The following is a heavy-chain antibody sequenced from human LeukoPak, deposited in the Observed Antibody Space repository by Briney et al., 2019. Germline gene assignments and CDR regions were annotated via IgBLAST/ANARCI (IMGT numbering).Heavy chain of an antibody. CDR2: ISSSSSYI. D-gene: IGHD5-12*01. Sequence: GGSLRLSCAASGFTFSSYSMNWVRQAPGKGLEWVSSISSSSSYIYYADSVKGRFTISRDNAKNSLYLQMNSLRAEDTAVYYCARAQRGYSGYALDYWGQGPLVTVSS. CDR1: GFTFSSYS. V-gene: IGHV3-21*01. CDR3: ARAQRGYSGYALDY. J-gene: IGHJ4*02.